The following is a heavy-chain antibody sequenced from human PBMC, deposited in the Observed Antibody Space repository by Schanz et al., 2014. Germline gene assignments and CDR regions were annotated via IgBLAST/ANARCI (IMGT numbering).Heavy chain of an antibody. V-gene: IGHV3-33*06. CDR3: AKDLPAVAVAPLMTGLYDS. CDR1: GFTFSSYG. Sequence: QVQLVESGGGVVQPGRSLRLSCAASGFTFSSYGMHWVRQAPGKGLEWVAVIWYDGNNKFYADSVKGRFIISRDNSKNTLDLQMNSLRAEDTAVYHCAKDLPAVAVAPLMTGLYDSWGQGTLVTVSS. J-gene: IGHJ4*02. D-gene: IGHD6-19*01. CDR2: IWYDGNNK.